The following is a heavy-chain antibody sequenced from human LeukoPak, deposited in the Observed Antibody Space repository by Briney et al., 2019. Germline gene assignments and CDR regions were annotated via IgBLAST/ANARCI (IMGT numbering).Heavy chain of an antibody. CDR3: AKDATGLNYYDET. J-gene: IGHJ5*02. Sequence: GGSLRLSCAASGFTFSSYGMHWVRQAPGKGLEWVAVISYDGSNKYYADSVKGRFTISRDNSKNTLYLQMNSLRAEDTAAYYCAKDATGLNYYDETWGQGTLVTVSS. CDR2: ISYDGSNK. CDR1: GFTFSSYG. D-gene: IGHD3-22*01. V-gene: IGHV3-30*18.